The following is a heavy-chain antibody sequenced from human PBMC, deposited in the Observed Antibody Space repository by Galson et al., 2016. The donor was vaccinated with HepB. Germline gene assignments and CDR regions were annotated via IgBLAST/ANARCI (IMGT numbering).Heavy chain of an antibody. J-gene: IGHJ4*02. D-gene: IGHD3-10*01. CDR3: AKYSGWGTRNFDY. V-gene: IGHV3-23*01. Sequence: SLRLSCAASGFTFTFYAMTWVRQAPGKGLEWLSSIAGIGGGIYYADSVKGRFAISRDNSENTLYLEMNNLRAEETAVYYCAKYSGWGTRNFDYWGQGTLVTVSS. CDR1: GFTFTFYA. CDR2: IAGIGGGI.